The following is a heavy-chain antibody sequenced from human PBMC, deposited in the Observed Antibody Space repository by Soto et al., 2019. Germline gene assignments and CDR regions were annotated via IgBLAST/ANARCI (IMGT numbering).Heavy chain of an antibody. CDR2: IYYSGST. D-gene: IGHD6-19*01. CDR1: GGSISSYY. Sequence: SETLSLTCTVSGGSISSYYWGWIRQPPGKGLEWIGSIYYSGSTYYNPSLKSRVTISVDTSKNQFSLKLSSVTAADTAVYYCARQSPGIAVAGPQKYYFDYWGQGTLVTVSS. J-gene: IGHJ4*02. V-gene: IGHV4-39*01. CDR3: ARQSPGIAVAGPQKYYFDY.